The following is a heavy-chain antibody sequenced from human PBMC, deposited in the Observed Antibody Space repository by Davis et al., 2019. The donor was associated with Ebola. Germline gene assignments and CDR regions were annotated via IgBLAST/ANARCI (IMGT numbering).Heavy chain of an antibody. V-gene: IGHV4-34*01. CDR1: GGSFSGYY. CDR3: ARGRKTGIYNWFDP. D-gene: IGHD2-15*01. J-gene: IGHJ5*02. CDR2: INHSGST. Sequence: PSETLSLTCAVYGGSFSGYYWSWIRQPPGKGLEWIGEINHSGSTNYNPSLKSRVTISVDTSKNQFSLKLSSVTAADTAVYYCARGRKTGIYNWFDPWGQGTLVTVSS.